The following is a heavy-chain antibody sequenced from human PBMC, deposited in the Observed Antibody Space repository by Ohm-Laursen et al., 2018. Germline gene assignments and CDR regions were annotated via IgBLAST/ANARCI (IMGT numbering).Heavy chain of an antibody. J-gene: IGHJ5*02. D-gene: IGHD3-22*01. CDR2: IYYSGST. CDR1: GGSISNSNYY. CDR3: ARHKVIWWFDP. Sequence: TLSLTCTVSGGSISNSNYYWSWIRHHPGKGLEWIGYIYYSGSTYYNPSLKSRVTISVDTSKNQLSLKLSSVTAADTAVYYCARHKVIWWFDPWGQGTLVTVSS. V-gene: IGHV4-31*03.